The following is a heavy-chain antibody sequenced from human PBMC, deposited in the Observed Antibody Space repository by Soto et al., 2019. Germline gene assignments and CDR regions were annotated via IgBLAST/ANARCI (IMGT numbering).Heavy chain of an antibody. CDR2: IYDSVNT. CDR3: ERVDHRGYFAILTDY. CDR1: GDSLSSGGHY. V-gene: IGHV4-31*03. Sequence: SETLSLTCTVSGDSLSSGGHYWSWIRQHPGKGLERIGHIYDSVNTYYSPSLRSRVTISADMSKNQFSLNLRSVTAADTAVYYCERVDHRGYFAILTDYWVQGTLATVSS. D-gene: IGHD3-9*01. J-gene: IGHJ4*02.